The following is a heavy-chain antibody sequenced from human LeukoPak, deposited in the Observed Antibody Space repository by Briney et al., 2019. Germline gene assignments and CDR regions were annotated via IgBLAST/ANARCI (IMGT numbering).Heavy chain of an antibody. CDR3: AGQYCSGGSSQLDY. V-gene: IGHV4-59*01. J-gene: IGHJ4*02. CDR1: GGSISSYY. Sequence: PETLSLTCPVSGGSISSYYWSWIRQPPGKGLEWIGYIYYSGSTKYNPSLKSRVTISVDTSKNQFSLKLSSVTAADTAVYYCAGQYCSGGSSQLDYWGQGTLVTVSS. CDR2: IYYSGST. D-gene: IGHD2-15*01.